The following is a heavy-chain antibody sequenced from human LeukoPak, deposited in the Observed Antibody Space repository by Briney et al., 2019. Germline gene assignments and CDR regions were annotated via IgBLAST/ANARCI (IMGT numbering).Heavy chain of an antibody. D-gene: IGHD3-10*01. J-gene: IGHJ4*02. Sequence: GGSLRLSCVASGFTFSSYSMSWVRQAPGKGLDWVSSISGSGSDTYYAESAKGRFTVSRDNAKNSLLLEMSSLRAEDTAVYYCARRFGQLLYPLDYWGQGTLLTVSS. CDR2: ISGSGSDT. V-gene: IGHV3-21*01. CDR1: GFTFSSYS. CDR3: ARRFGQLLYPLDY.